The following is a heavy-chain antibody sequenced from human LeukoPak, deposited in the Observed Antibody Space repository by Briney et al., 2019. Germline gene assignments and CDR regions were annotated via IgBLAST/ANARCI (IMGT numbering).Heavy chain of an antibody. CDR1: GFTFSTYC. D-gene: IGHD1-1*01. V-gene: IGHV3-7*01. Sequence: PGGSLRLSCAASGFTFSTYCMTWVRQAPGKGLEWVSNIKQDGSEKFYVDSVKGRFTISRDNSKNPLYLQMSSLRAEDTAIYYCGRESRTVANEFNYWGQGTLVTVSS. CDR3: GRESRTVANEFNY. CDR2: IKQDGSEK. J-gene: IGHJ4*02.